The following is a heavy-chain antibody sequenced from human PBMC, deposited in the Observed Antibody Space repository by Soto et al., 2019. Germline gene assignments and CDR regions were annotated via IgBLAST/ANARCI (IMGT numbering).Heavy chain of an antibody. J-gene: IGHJ6*02. V-gene: IGHV4-31*03. CDR1: GGSISSGSYY. CDR3: ARSPQAHCTSTSCSSSYYYGMDV. CDR2: IHYTGST. D-gene: IGHD2-2*01. Sequence: SETLSLTCTVSGGSISSGSYYWSWIRQHPGKGLEWIGYIHYTGSTYYNPSLRSRVTISMDTSKNQFSLRLSSVTAADTAVYYCARSPQAHCTSTSCSSSYYYGMDVWGQGTTVTVSS.